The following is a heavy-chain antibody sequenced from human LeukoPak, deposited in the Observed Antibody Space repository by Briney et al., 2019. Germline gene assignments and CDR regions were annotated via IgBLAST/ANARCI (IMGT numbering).Heavy chain of an antibody. CDR3: ARRSSGYYAFDY. CDR1: GASISSYY. D-gene: IGHD3-22*01. Sequence: SETLSLTCTVSGASISSYYWNWIRQPPGKGLEWIGYVYYSGSTKYNPSLESRVTISVDTSKNQFSLKMSSVTAADTAVYYCARRSSGYYAFDYWGQGSLVTVSS. J-gene: IGHJ4*02. V-gene: IGHV4-59*08. CDR2: VYYSGST.